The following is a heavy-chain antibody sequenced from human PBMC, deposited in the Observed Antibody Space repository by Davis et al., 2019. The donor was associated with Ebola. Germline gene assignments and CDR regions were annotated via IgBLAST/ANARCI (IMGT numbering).Heavy chain of an antibody. J-gene: IGHJ6*02. Sequence: SETLSLTCTVSGGSISSYYWSRIRQPPGTGLEWIGYIYYSGSTNYNPSLKSRVTISVDTSKNQFSLKLSSVTAADTAVYYCARLPIAARPPYYYGMDVWGQGTTVTVSS. V-gene: IGHV4-59*08. CDR2: IYYSGST. D-gene: IGHD6-6*01. CDR1: GGSISSYY. CDR3: ARLPIAARPPYYYGMDV.